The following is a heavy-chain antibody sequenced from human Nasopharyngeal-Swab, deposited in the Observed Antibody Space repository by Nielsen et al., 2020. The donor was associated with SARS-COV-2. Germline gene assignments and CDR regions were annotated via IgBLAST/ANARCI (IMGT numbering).Heavy chain of an antibody. CDR2: INHSGST. J-gene: IGHJ6*03. D-gene: IGHD3-3*01. Sequence: SETLSLTCAVYGGSFSGYYWSWIRQPPGKGLEWIGEINHSGSTNYNPSLKSRVTISVDTSKNQFSLKLSSVTAADTAVYYCARSSQNTIFGVVITPPRMDVWSKGTTVTVSS. V-gene: IGHV4-34*01. CDR1: GGSFSGYY. CDR3: ARSSQNTIFGVVITPPRMDV.